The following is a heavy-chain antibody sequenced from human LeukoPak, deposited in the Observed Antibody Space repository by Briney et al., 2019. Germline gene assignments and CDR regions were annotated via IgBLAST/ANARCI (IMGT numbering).Heavy chain of an antibody. CDR1: GGSLSSGASD. D-gene: IGHD3-22*01. J-gene: IGHJ2*01. CDR3: ARAARQGFTMIVVPFFYFDL. Sequence: SETLSLTCTVSGGSLSSGASDWGWIRQHPKRGLEWVGYITHSGSTYYNSSLGSRATMSVDTSKNQFSLKLSSVTAADSAVYYCARAARQGFTMIVVPFFYFDLWGRGTLVTVSS. V-gene: IGHV4-31*03. CDR2: ITHSGST.